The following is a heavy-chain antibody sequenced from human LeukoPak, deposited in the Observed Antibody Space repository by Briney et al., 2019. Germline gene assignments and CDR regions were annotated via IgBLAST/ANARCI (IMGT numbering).Heavy chain of an antibody. Sequence: ASVKVSCKASGYTFTSYGISWVRQAPGQGLEWMRWISAYNGNTNYAQKLQGRVTMTTDTSTSTAYMELRSLRSDDTAVYYCARAYSRRLHYYGSGSYLNWFDPWGQGTLVTVSS. CDR2: ISAYNGNT. CDR1: GYTFTSYG. V-gene: IGHV1-18*01. J-gene: IGHJ5*02. D-gene: IGHD3-10*01. CDR3: ARAYSRRLHYYGSGSYLNWFDP.